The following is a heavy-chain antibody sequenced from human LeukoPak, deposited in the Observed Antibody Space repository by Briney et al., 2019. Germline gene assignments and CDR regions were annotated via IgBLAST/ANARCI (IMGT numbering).Heavy chain of an antibody. CDR1: EFTFSSYS. CDR2: ISWDGGST. V-gene: IGHV3-43D*03. Sequence: GGSLRLSCAASEFTFSSYSMNWVRQAPGKGLEWVSLISWDGGSTYYADSVKGRFTISRDNSKNSLYLQMNSLRAEDTALYYCAKGPYSNYDSGYYYYMDVWGKGTTVTVSS. J-gene: IGHJ6*03. D-gene: IGHD4-11*01. CDR3: AKGPYSNYDSGYYYYMDV.